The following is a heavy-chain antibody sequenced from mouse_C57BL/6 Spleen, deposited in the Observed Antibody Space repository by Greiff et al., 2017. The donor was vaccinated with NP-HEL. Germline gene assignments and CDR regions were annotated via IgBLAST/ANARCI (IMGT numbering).Heavy chain of an antibody. CDR3: AQQGYDDDGRMDY. Sequence: QVQLKESGPGLVAPSQSLSITCTVSGLSLTSYGVDWVRQPPGKGLEWLGVIWGGGGTNYNSALMSRLSISKDNSKRQVVLKRNRLQTDDTAMYYCAQQGYDDDGRMDYWGQGTSVTVSS. CDR1: GLSLTSYG. CDR2: IWGGGGT. D-gene: IGHD2-4*01. V-gene: IGHV2-9*01. J-gene: IGHJ4*01.